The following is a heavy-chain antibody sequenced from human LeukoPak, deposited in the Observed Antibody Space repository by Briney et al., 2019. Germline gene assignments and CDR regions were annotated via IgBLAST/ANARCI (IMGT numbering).Heavy chain of an antibody. CDR3: TTGVEK. D-gene: IGHD3-3*01. V-gene: IGHV3-30*03. CDR1: GFTFNNYG. CDR2: ISYDGRNI. J-gene: IGHJ4*02. Sequence: GGSLRLSCAASGFTFNNYGMHWVRQAPGKGLEWVAVISYDGRNIHYPDSVKGRFTISREDPKNTLYLEMNSLKTEDTAVYYCTTGVEKWGQGTRVTVSS.